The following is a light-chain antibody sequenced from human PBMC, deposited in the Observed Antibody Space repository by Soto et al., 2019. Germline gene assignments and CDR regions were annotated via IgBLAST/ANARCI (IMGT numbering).Light chain of an antibody. CDR3: QQYGISPRT. Sequence: EIVLTQSPDTLSLSPGERATLSCRASQSVSSSYLAWYQQRPGQAPRLLIYGASSRATGIPDRFSGSGSGTDFTLTITSLEPEDFAVYYCQQYGISPRTFGPGTKVEI. CDR2: GAS. J-gene: IGKJ1*01. V-gene: IGKV3-20*01. CDR1: QSVSSSY.